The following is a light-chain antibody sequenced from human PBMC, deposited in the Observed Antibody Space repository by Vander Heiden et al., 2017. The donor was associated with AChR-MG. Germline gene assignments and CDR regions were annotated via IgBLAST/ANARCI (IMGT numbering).Light chain of an antibody. CDR3: SSYTSSSISWV. CDR2: EVS. Sequence: QSALTQPASVFGSPGQSITISCTGTSSDVGGYNYVSWYQQHPVKAPKLMIYEVSDRPSGVSNRFSGSKSGNTASLTISELHADDEADYYCSSYTSSSISWVFGGGTKLTVL. CDR1: SSDVGGYNY. V-gene: IGLV2-14*01. J-gene: IGLJ3*02.